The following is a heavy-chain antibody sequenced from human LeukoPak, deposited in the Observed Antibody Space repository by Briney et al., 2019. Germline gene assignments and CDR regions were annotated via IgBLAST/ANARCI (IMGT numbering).Heavy chain of an antibody. D-gene: IGHD3-22*01. V-gene: IGHV3-23*01. CDR1: GFTFDRSA. CDR2: SGTDGDT. CDR3: AKKTPGNYPYDY. J-gene: IGHJ4*02. Sequence: GGSLRLSYAASGFTFDRSAMNSVRQAPGKGLEWVSASGTDGDTYYADSVKGRFTISRDNSKNTLYLQMTSLRAEDTAVYYCAKKTPGNYPYDYWGQGTLVTVSP.